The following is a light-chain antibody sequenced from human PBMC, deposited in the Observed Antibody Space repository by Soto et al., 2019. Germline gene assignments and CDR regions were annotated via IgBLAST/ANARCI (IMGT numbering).Light chain of an antibody. CDR1: SSNIGAGYV. Sequence: QSALTQPPSVSGAPGQRVTISCTGSSSNIGAGYVVHWYQQLPGTAPKLLIFGNNNRPSGVPDRISGSKSGTSASLAITGLQAEDEADYYCQSYDSSHVVFGGGTQLTVL. CDR2: GNN. J-gene: IGLJ2*01. CDR3: QSYDSSHVV. V-gene: IGLV1-40*01.